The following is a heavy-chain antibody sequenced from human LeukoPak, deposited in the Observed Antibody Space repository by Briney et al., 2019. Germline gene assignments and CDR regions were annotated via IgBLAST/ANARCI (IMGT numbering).Heavy chain of an antibody. D-gene: IGHD3-22*01. Sequence: ASVKVSCKASGYTFTSYDINWVRQATGQGLEWMGWMNPNSGNTGYAQKFQGRVTITRNTSISTAYMELSSLRSEDTAVYYCAKAIGPSGYYLIDALDIWGQGTMVTVSS. CDR3: AKAIGPSGYYLIDALDI. V-gene: IGHV1-8*03. CDR2: MNPNSGNT. CDR1: GYTFTSYD. J-gene: IGHJ3*02.